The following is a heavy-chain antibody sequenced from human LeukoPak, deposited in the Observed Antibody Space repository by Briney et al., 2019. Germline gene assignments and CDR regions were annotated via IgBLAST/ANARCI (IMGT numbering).Heavy chain of an antibody. CDR3: TTPYYDILTGH. J-gene: IGHJ4*02. V-gene: IGHV3-15*01. Sequence: GGSPRLSCAASGFTFSNAWMSWVRQAPGKGLEWVGRIKSKTDGGTTDYAAPVKGRFTISRDDSKNTLYLQMNSLKTEDTAVYYCTTPYYDILTGHWGQGTLVTVSS. CDR2: IKSKTDGGTT. D-gene: IGHD3-9*01. CDR1: GFTFSNAW.